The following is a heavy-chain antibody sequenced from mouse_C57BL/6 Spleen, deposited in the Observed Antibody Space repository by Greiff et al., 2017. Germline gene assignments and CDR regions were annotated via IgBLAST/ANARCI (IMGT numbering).Heavy chain of an antibody. CDR2: ISYGGSYP. Sequence: EVKLMESGGGLVKPGGSLKLSCAASGFTFSSYAMSWVRQTPEKRLEWVATISYGGSYPYYPDNVKGSFTISSDNAKNNLYLQMSHLNAEDTAMYCCARDRDDYDEGFAYWGQGTLVTVSA. V-gene: IGHV5-4*01. J-gene: IGHJ3*01. CDR1: GFTFSSYA. D-gene: IGHD2-4*01. CDR3: ARDRDDYDEGFAY.